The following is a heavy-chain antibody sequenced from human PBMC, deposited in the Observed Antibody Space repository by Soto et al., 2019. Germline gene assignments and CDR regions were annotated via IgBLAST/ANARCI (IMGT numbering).Heavy chain of an antibody. J-gene: IGHJ6*02. CDR3: ARDGPAVIYYYYGMDV. CDR2: ISYGGSNK. V-gene: IGHV3-30-3*01. CDR1: GFTFSSYA. Sequence: GGSLRLSCAASGFTFSSYAMHWVRQAPGKGLEWVAVISYGGSNKYYADSVKGRFTISRDNSKNTLYLQMNSLRAEDTAVYYCARDGPAVIYYYYGMDVWGQGTTVTVSS.